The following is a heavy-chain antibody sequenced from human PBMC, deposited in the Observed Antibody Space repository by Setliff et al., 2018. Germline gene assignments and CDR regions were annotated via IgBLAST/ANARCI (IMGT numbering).Heavy chain of an antibody. J-gene: IGHJ6*03. Sequence: SETLSLTCTVSGDSISSGYYYWSWIRQHPGKGLEWIGYISYSGSTYYNPSLKSRLTISLDTSQNQFSLNLSSVTAADTAVYYCARMSGFQYMDVWGKGTTVTVSS. CDR1: GDSISSGYYY. D-gene: IGHD3-3*01. CDR2: ISYSGST. CDR3: ARMSGFQYMDV. V-gene: IGHV4-31*03.